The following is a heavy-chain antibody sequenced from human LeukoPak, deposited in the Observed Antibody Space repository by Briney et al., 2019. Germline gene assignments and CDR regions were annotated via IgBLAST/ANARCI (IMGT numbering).Heavy chain of an antibody. CDR3: ARSETGDERIGVDY. CDR2: ITPNDGHG. V-gene: IGHV1-8*03. D-gene: IGHD1-14*01. Sequence: ASVKVSCKASGYTFTNYDINWVRQAPGQGLEWMGWITPNDGHGGYAQNFQGRVTITRDTSISTAYMELSSLRSDDTAVYYCARSETGDERIGVDYWGQGTLSPSPQ. J-gene: IGHJ4*02. CDR1: GYTFTNYD.